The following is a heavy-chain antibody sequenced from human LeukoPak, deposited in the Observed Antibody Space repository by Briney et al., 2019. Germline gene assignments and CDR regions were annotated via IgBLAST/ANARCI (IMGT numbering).Heavy chain of an antibody. CDR1: GGSISSGGYY. Sequence: SQTLSLTCTVSGGSISSGGYYWSWVRQPPGKGLEWIGEIYHSGSTNYNPSLKSRVTISVDKSKDQFSLKLSSVTAADTAVYYCARPILKSTMVRGDRGHWFDPWGQGTLVTVSS. CDR3: ARPILKSTMVRGDRGHWFDP. J-gene: IGHJ5*02. CDR2: IYHSGST. D-gene: IGHD3-10*01. V-gene: IGHV4-30-2*01.